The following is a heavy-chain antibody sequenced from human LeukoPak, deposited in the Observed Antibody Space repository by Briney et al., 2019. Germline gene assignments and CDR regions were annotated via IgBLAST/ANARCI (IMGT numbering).Heavy chain of an antibody. Sequence: GRSLRLSCAASGFTFDDYAMHWVRHAPGKGLEWVSGISWNSGSIGYADSVKGRFTISRDNAKNSLYLQMNSLRAEDTALYYCAKSYYDFWSGYYRAWDAFDIWGQGTMVTVSS. D-gene: IGHD3-3*01. CDR1: GFTFDDYA. J-gene: IGHJ3*02. V-gene: IGHV3-9*01. CDR3: AKSYYDFWSGYYRAWDAFDI. CDR2: ISWNSGSI.